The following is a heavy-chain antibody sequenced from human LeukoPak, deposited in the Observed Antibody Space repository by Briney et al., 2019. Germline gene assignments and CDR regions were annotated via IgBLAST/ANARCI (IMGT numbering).Heavy chain of an antibody. CDR1: GFTFSSYS. CDR2: IKQDGSEK. CDR3: AREVRYYYYMDV. V-gene: IGHV3-7*01. J-gene: IGHJ6*03. Sequence: PGGSLRLSCAASGFTFSSYSMSWVRQAPGKGLEWVANIKQDGSEKYYVDSVKGRFTISRDNAKNSLYLQMNSLRAEDTAVYYCAREVRYYYYMDVWGKGTTVTVSS.